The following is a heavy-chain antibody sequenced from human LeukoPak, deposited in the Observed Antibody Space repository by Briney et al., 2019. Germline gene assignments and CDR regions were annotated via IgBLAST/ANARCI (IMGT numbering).Heavy chain of an antibody. CDR2: IYYSGST. D-gene: IGHD2-2*01. Sequence: SETLSLTCTVPGGSISSYYWSWIRQPPGKGLEWIGYIYYSGSTNYNPSLKSRVTISVDTSKNQFSLKLSSVTAAETAVYYCARDAIVVVPAATKHYYYYGMDVWGQGTTVTVSS. CDR1: GGSISSYY. J-gene: IGHJ6*02. V-gene: IGHV4-59*01. CDR3: ARDAIVVVPAATKHYYYYGMDV.